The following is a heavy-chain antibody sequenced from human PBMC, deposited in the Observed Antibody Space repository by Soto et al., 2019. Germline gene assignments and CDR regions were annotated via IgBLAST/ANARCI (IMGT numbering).Heavy chain of an antibody. V-gene: IGHV3-21*04. CDR2: ISGTSDYI. J-gene: IGHJ4*02. Sequence: PGGSLRLSCATSGFTFSSSSMNWVRQAPGKRLEWVSSISGTSDYIDYADAVKGRFTISRDNAKNSLSLQMNSLRAEDTAVYYCARDPREYYFDYWGQGTLVTVSS. CDR1: GFTFSSSS. CDR3: ARDPREYYFDY.